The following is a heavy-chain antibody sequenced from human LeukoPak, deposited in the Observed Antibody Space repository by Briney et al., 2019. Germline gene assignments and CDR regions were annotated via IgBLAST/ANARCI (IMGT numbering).Heavy chain of an antibody. V-gene: IGHV1-18*01. CDR1: GYTFTSYG. J-gene: IGHJ5*02. CDR3: ARVPGGRNVVVVAATPRWFDP. Sequence: ASVKVSCKASGYTFTSYGISWVRQAPGQGLEWMGWISAYNGNTNYAQKLQGRVTMTTDTSTSTAYMELRSLRSDDTAVYYCARVPGGRNVVVVAATPRWFDPWGQGTLVTVSS. CDR2: ISAYNGNT. D-gene: IGHD2-15*01.